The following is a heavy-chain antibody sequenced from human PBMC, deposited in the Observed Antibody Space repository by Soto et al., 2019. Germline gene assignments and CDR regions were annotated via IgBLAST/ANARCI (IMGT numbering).Heavy chain of an antibody. CDR1: GGSISSGDYY. J-gene: IGHJ3*02. CDR3: ARVSEVEMALDAFDI. CDR2: IYYSGST. Sequence: QVQLQESGPGLVKPSQTLSLTCTVSGGSISSGDYYWSWIRQPPGKGLEWIGYIYYSGSTYYDPSLKSRVTISVDTSMNQFSLKLSSVTAADTAVYYCARVSEVEMALDAFDIWGQGTMVTVSS. D-gene: IGHD2-2*01. V-gene: IGHV4-30-4*01.